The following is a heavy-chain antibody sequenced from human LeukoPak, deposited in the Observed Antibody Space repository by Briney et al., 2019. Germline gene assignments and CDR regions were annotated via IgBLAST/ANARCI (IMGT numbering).Heavy chain of an antibody. D-gene: IGHD6-13*01. Sequence: PSETLSLTCTVSGASISSYYWTWIRQTPGKGLELIGYMSYRGTTNYRTTNYNPSLRSRVTISEDTSQKQFSLELSSVTAADTAVYYCARGIADRYNWFDPWGQGILVTVSS. CDR1: GASISSYY. CDR3: ARGIADRYNWFDP. CDR2: MSYRGTTNYRTT. J-gene: IGHJ5*02. V-gene: IGHV4-59*12.